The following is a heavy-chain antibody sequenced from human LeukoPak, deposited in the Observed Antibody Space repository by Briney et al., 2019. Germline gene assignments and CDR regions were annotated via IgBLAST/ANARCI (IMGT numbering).Heavy chain of an antibody. Sequence: GGSLRLSCAASGFTFSTYWMHWVRHAPGKGLVWVSRIKSDGGTNYADSVKGRFTISRDNAKKTVSLQMNSLRPEDTGVYYCARAPSEIGGYYPEYFRHWGQGTLVTVSS. CDR2: IKSDGGT. CDR3: ARAPSEIGGYYPEYFRH. CDR1: GFTFSTYW. V-gene: IGHV3-74*01. J-gene: IGHJ1*01. D-gene: IGHD3-22*01.